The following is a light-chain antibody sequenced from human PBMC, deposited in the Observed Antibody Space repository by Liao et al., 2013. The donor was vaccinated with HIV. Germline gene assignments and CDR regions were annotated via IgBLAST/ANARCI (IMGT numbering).Light chain of an antibody. CDR3: QSADSTDTFXL. CDR2: QDN. V-gene: IGLV3-25*03. Sequence: SYELTQPPSVSVSPGQTASITCSGDKLGHKYASWYQQKPGQSPXLVIYQDNKRPSGIPERFSGSTSGTTVSLTISGVQAEDEADYYCQSADSTDTFXLFGGGTKLTVL. CDR1: KLGHKY. J-gene: IGLJ2*01.